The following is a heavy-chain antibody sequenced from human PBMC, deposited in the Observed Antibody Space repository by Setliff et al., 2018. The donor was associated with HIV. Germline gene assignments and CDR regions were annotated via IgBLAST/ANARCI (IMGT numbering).Heavy chain of an antibody. Sequence: SETLSLTCAVSGYYINTGFYWGWIRQAPGKGLEWIGSIYHSGSGFSNPSLKSRVTIPADTSKNALYLKLASVTAADTAMYYCARQGSSSFWYLDLWGRGTLVTSPQ. CDR2: IYHSGSG. J-gene: IGHJ2*01. D-gene: IGHD6-6*01. V-gene: IGHV4-38-2*01. CDR3: ARQGSSSFWYLDL. CDR1: GYYINTGFY.